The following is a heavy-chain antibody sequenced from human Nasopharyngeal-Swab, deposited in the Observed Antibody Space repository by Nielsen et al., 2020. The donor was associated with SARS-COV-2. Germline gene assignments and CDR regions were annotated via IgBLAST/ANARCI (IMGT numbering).Heavy chain of an antibody. CDR2: IYYSGST. CDR3: ARLDVSAAGRDY. J-gene: IGHJ4*02. V-gene: IGHV4-39*01. D-gene: IGHD6-13*01. Sequence: WIRQPPGKGLEWIGRIYYSGSTYYNLSLKSRVTISVDTSKNQFSLKLSSVTAADTAVYYCARLDVSAAGRDYWGQGTLVTVSS.